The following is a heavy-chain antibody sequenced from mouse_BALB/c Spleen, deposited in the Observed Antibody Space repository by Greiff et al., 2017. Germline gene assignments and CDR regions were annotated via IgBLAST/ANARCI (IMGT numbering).Heavy chain of an antibody. Sequence: VQLQQSGAELAKPGASVKMSCKASGYTFTSYWMHWVKQRPGQGLEWIGYINPSTGYTEYNQKFKDKATLTADKSSSTAYMELRSLTSEDSAVYYCARFLYFDYWGQGTTLTVSS. CDR1: GYTFTSYW. CDR3: ARFLYFDY. J-gene: IGHJ2*01. CDR2: INPSTGYT. V-gene: IGHV1-7*01.